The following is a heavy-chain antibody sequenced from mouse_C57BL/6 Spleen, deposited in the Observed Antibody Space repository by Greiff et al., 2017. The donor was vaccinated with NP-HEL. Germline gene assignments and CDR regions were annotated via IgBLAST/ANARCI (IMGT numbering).Heavy chain of an antibody. D-gene: IGHD2-2*01. V-gene: IGHV5-9*01. J-gene: IGHJ2*01. CDR1: GFTFSSYT. Sequence: DVMLVESGGGLVKPGGSLKLSCAASGFTFSSYTMSWVRQTPEKRLEWVATISGGGGNTYYPDSVKGRFTISRDNAKNTLYLQMSSLRSEDTALYYCARHGLPLDYWGQGTTLTVSS. CDR3: ARHGLPLDY. CDR2: ISGGGGNT.